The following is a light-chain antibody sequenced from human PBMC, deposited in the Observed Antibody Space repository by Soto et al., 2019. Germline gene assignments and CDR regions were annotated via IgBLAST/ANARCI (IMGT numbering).Light chain of an antibody. CDR1: QSVSSN. Sequence: EIVMTQSPATMAVSPGERTTLSCRASQSVSSNLAWYRQKPGQAPGLLIYGASTRATGIPARFSGSGSGTEFTLTISSLQSEDFAVYYCQQYNNWPQTFGQGTKVDIK. J-gene: IGKJ1*01. CDR2: GAS. CDR3: QQYNNWPQT. V-gene: IGKV3-15*01.